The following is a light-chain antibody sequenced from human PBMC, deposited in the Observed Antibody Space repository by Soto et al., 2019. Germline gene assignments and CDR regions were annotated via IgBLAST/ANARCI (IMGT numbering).Light chain of an antibody. CDR1: SSDIGAYDY. CDR3: TSYTDFSTLLV. CDR2: EVS. J-gene: IGLJ3*02. V-gene: IGLV2-14*01. Sequence: QSALTQPASVSGSPGQSITISCTGTSSDIGAYDYVSWYQQHSGKAPKLMIYEVSNRPSGISSRFSGSKSGNTASLTVSGLQADDEADYFCTSYTDFSTLLVFGGGTKLTVL.